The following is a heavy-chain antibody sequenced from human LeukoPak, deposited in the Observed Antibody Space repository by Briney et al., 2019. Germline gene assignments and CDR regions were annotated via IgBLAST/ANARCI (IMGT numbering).Heavy chain of an antibody. CDR1: GVTVSSNY. J-gene: IGHJ4*02. Sequence: PGGSLRLSCAASGVTVSSNYMSWVRQAPGKGLEWVSVIYSGGSTYYADSVKGRFTISRDNSKNTLYLQMNSLRAEDTAVYYCARDDSSGYFDYWGQGTLVTVSS. V-gene: IGHV3-53*01. CDR3: ARDDSSGYFDY. D-gene: IGHD3-22*01. CDR2: IYSGGST.